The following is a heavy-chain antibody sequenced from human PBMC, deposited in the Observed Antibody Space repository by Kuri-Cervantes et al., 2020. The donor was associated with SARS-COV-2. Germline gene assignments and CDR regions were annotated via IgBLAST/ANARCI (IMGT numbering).Heavy chain of an antibody. CDR1: GFTFSSYA. J-gene: IGHJ5*02. Sequence: GGSLRLSCAASGFTFSSYAMHWVRQAPGKGLEWVAFIRYDGSNKYYADSVKGRFTISRDNSKNTLYLQMSTLRSDDTAVYYCARVRYQLLYLGWFDPWGQGTLVTVSS. V-gene: IGHV3-30*02. CDR2: IRYDGSNK. CDR3: ARVRYQLLYLGWFDP. D-gene: IGHD2-2*02.